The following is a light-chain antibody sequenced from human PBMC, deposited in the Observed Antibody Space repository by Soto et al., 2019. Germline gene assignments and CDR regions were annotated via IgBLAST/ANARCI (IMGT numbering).Light chain of an antibody. CDR2: DAS. V-gene: IGKV3-11*01. Sequence: EIVLTQSPATLSLSPGDRATLSCRASQSVSSYLAWYQQKPGQAPRLLSSDASNRAAGIPARFSGPGSGTDFTLTITSLEPEDFAVYYCQRRSDWPSTFGGGTKVEIK. J-gene: IGKJ4*01. CDR3: QRRSDWPST. CDR1: QSVSSY.